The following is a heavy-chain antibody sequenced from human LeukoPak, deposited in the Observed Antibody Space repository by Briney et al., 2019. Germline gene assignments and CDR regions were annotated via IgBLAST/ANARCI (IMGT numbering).Heavy chain of an antibody. D-gene: IGHD1-26*01. CDR2: ISGSGGDT. J-gene: IGHJ4*02. CDR1: GFTFSSYA. Sequence: GGSLRLSCAASGFTFSSYAMSWVRQAPGKGLEWVSSISGSGGDTFYADSVKGRFTISRDNSRNTLYLQMNSLRAEDTAVYYCAKGYSPFQYWGQGTLVTVSS. CDR3: AKGYSPFQY. V-gene: IGHV3-23*01.